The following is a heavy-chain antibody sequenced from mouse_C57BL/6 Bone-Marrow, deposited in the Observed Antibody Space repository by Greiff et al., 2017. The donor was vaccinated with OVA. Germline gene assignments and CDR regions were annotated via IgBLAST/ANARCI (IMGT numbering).Heavy chain of an antibody. CDR2: INPGSGGT. CDR1: GYAFTNYL. Sequence: QVQLKESGAELVRPGTSVKVSCKASGYAFTNYLIEWVKQRPGQGLEWIGVINPGSGGTNYNEKFKGKATLTADKSSSTAYMQLSSLTSEDSAVYFCARWGTYYYGPWYFDVWGTGTTVTVSS. CDR3: ARWGTYYYGPWYFDV. J-gene: IGHJ1*03. V-gene: IGHV1-54*01. D-gene: IGHD1-1*01.